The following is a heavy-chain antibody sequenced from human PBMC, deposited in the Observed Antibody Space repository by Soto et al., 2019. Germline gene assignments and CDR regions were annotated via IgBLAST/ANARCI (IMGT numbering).Heavy chain of an antibody. J-gene: IGHJ6*02. D-gene: IGHD3-16*01. CDR2: MSYDGINK. CDR1: GFTFSSYA. CDR3: ARVPLFGYGMDV. V-gene: IGHV3-30*03. Sequence: GGSLRLSGAASGFTFSSYAMHWVRQAPCKGLEWVAVMSYDGINKYYADSVKGRFTISRDNSKNTLYLQMNSLRAEDTAEYYFARVPLFGYGMDVWGQGTTLTVCS.